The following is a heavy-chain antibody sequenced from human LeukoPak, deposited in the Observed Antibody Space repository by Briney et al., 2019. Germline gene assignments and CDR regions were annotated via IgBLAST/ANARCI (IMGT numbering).Heavy chain of an antibody. Sequence: GGSLRLSCAASGFTFSSYAMSWVRQAPGKGLEWVSAISGSGGSTYYADSVKGRFTISRDNSKNTLYPQMNSLRAEDTAVYYCAKGYYDSSGYYLPVDYWGQGTLVTVSS. CDR1: GFTFSSYA. D-gene: IGHD3-22*01. CDR3: AKGYYDSSGYYLPVDY. J-gene: IGHJ4*02. CDR2: ISGSGGST. V-gene: IGHV3-23*01.